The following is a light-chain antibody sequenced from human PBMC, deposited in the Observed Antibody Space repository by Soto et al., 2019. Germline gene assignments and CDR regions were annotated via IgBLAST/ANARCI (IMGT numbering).Light chain of an antibody. CDR2: GAS. Sequence: EVVMTQSPASLSVSPGERATVSCRASQSVTSNLAGYQQRPGQAPRLLIYGASTRATGIPARFSGSGSGTEFTLSISSLQSEDFAVYYCLQYSTGLRTFGQGTKVEIK. CDR3: LQYSTGLRT. J-gene: IGKJ1*01. V-gene: IGKV3-15*01. CDR1: QSVTSN.